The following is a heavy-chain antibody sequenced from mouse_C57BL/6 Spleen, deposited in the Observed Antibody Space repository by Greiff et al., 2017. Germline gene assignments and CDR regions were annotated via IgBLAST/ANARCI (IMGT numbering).Heavy chain of an antibody. V-gene: IGHV5-9-1*02. CDR1: GFTFSSYA. Sequence: EVMLVESGEGLVKPGGSLKLSCAASGFTFSSYAMSWVRQTPEKRLEWVAYISSGGDYIYYADTVKGRFTISRDNARNTLYLQMSSLKSEDTAMYCCTRSYYDYDGTSYWGQGTLVTVSA. CDR2: ISSGGDYI. D-gene: IGHD2-4*01. J-gene: IGHJ3*01. CDR3: TRSYYDYDGTSY.